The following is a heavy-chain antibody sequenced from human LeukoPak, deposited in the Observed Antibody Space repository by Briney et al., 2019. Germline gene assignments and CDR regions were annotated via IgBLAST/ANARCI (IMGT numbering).Heavy chain of an antibody. V-gene: IGHV1-18*01. CDR1: GYTFTNYG. CDR3: ATSIRTGTTISVYFDS. D-gene: IGHD1-1*01. Sequence: ASVKVSCKASGYTFTNYGISWVRQAPGQGLEWMGWISAYNGNTNYAQKLQGRVTMTTDTSTSTAYMELRSLRSDDTAIYYCATSIRTGTTISVYFDSWGQGTLVTVSS. CDR2: ISAYNGNT. J-gene: IGHJ4*02.